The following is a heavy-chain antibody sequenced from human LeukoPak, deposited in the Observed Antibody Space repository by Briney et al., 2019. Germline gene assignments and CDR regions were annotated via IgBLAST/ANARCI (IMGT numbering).Heavy chain of an antibody. CDR3: ARGPWFGEYYFDY. D-gene: IGHD3-10*01. CDR1: GYSISSGYY. V-gene: IGHV4-38-2*02. J-gene: IGHJ4*02. CDR2: IYHSGST. Sequence: SETLSLTCTVSGYSISSGYYWGWIRQPPGKGLEWIGSIYHSGSTYYSPSLNSRVTISVDTSKNQFSLKLSSVTAADTAVYYCARGPWFGEYYFDYWGQGTLVTVSS.